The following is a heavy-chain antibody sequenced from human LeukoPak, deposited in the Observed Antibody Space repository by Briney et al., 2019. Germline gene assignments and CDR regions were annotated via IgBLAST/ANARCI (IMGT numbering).Heavy chain of an antibody. CDR1: GYTFTSYG. J-gene: IGHJ1*01. CDR2: ISAYNGNT. Sequence: ASVKVSCKASGYTFTSYGISWVRQAPGQGLEWMGWISAYNGNTNYAQKLQGRVTMTTDTSTSTAYMELRSLRSDDTAVSYCARAQYCSSTSCYTSEYFQHWGQGTLVTVSS. CDR3: ARAQYCSSTSCYTSEYFQH. V-gene: IGHV1-18*01. D-gene: IGHD2-2*02.